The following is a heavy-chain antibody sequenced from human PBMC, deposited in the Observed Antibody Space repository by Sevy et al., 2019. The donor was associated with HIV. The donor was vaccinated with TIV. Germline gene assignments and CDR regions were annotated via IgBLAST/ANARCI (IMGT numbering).Heavy chain of an antibody. CDR2: IYYSGST. Sequence: SETLSLTCTVSGGSISSYYWSWIRQPPGKGLEWIGYIYYSGSTNYNPSLKSRVTISVDTSKNQFSLKLSSVTAADTAVYCCARHSGYDSRYFDYWGQGTLVTVSS. D-gene: IGHD5-12*01. V-gene: IGHV4-59*01. CDR3: ARHSGYDSRYFDY. CDR1: GGSISSYY. J-gene: IGHJ4*02.